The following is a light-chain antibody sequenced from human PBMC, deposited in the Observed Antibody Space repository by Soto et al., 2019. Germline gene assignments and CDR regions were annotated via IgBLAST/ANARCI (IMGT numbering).Light chain of an antibody. CDR3: QTWGTGTVV. V-gene: IGLV4-69*01. CDR1: SGHSSYA. Sequence: QSVLTQSPSASASLGASVKLTCTLSSGHSSYAIAWHQQQPEKGPRYLMRVNSDGRHIKGDGIPDRFSGSSSGAERYLTISSPQSEDEAYYYCQTWGTGTVVFGGGTKLTVL. CDR2: VNSDGRH. J-gene: IGLJ2*01.